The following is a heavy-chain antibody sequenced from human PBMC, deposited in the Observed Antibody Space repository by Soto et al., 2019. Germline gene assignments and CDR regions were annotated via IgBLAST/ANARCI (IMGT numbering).Heavy chain of an antibody. Sequence: QVQLVESGGGVVQPGRSLRLSCAASGFYFSSYVMHWVRQAPGKGLEWVSFISHDGSKKYYAGSVEGRFTTSRDDSKNTLYLQMNSLTAEDTAVYYCVKAPRSTTCHYYIYGMDVWGQGTTVIVSS. CDR3: VKAPRSTTCHYYIYGMDV. CDR1: GFYFSSYV. D-gene: IGHD2-2*01. CDR2: ISHDGSKK. V-gene: IGHV3-30*18. J-gene: IGHJ6*02.